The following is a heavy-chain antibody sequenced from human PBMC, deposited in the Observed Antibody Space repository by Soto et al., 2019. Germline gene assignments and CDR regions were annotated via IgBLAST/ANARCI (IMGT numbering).Heavy chain of an antibody. J-gene: IGHJ4*02. D-gene: IGHD6-13*01. CDR1: GGSISSYY. Sequence: SETLSLTCTVSGGSISSYYWSWIRQPPGKGLEWIRYIYYSGSTNYNPSLKSRVTISVDTSKNQFSLKLSSVTAADTAVYYCARERSSSWYKGNFDYWGQGTLVTVSS. CDR2: IYYSGST. V-gene: IGHV4-59*01. CDR3: ARERSSSWYKGNFDY.